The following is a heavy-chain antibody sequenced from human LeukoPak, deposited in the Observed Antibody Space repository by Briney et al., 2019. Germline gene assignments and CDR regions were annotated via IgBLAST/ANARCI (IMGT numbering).Heavy chain of an antibody. CDR1: GGSISSSSYY. Sequence: SETLSLTCTVSGGSISSSSYYWGWVRQPPGKGLEWIASIYYSGSTYYNPSLKSRVTISVDTSKNQFSLKLSSVTAADTAVYYCARQRYTYYYDSSGYPYYFDYWGQGTLVTVSS. CDR3: ARQRYTYYYDSSGYPYYFDY. CDR2: IYYSGST. V-gene: IGHV4-39*01. J-gene: IGHJ4*02. D-gene: IGHD3-22*01.